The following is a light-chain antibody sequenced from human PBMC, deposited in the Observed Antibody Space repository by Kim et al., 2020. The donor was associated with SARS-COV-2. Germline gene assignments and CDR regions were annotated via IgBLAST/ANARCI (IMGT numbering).Light chain of an antibody. Sequence: SASVADRVTITCRASENIGTWLAWYQQKPGRAPSLLIYLASTLESGVPSRFSGTGSGTEFSLSITSLQPDDFATYYCQHYSRFPYTFGQGTKLEIK. CDR1: ENIGTW. V-gene: IGKV1-5*03. J-gene: IGKJ2*01. CDR3: QHYSRFPYT. CDR2: LAS.